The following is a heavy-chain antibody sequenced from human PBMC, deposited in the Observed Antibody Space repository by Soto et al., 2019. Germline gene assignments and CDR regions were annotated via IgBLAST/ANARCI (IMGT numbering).Heavy chain of an antibody. D-gene: IGHD2-2*02. CDR1: GGSISSGGYY. V-gene: IGHV4-30-4*08. Sequence: PSETLSLTCTVSGGSISSGGYYWSWIRQHPGKGLEWIGYIYYSGSTYYNPSLKSRVTISVDTSKNKFSLKLTSVTAADTAVYYCAGTSGTFYTPIDYWGKGTLVTVSS. CDR2: IYYSGST. J-gene: IGHJ4*02. CDR3: AGTSGTFYTPIDY.